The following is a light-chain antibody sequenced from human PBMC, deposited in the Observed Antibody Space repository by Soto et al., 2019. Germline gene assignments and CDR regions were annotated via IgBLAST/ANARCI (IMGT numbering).Light chain of an antibody. CDR2: EVS. Sequence: QSALTQPASVSGSPGQSITISCTGTSSDVGGYNYVSWYQQHPGKAPKLMIYEVSNRPSGVSNRFSGSKSGNTASLTISGLQAEDEADYYCSSYTSSSTPVVFGGGTKAHRP. CDR1: SSDVGGYNY. CDR3: SSYTSSSTPVV. V-gene: IGLV2-14*01. J-gene: IGLJ2*01.